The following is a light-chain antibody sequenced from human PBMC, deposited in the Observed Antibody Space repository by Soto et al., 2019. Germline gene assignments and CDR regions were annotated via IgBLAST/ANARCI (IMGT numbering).Light chain of an antibody. Sequence: EIVLTQSPGTLSLSPGERATLSCRASQSVSSSYLAWYQQKPGQAPRLLIYGASSRATGIPDRFSGSGSGTDFTLTISRLEPEDFAVYYCQQDGSSPGTFGQGTKVEFK. CDR1: QSVSSSY. V-gene: IGKV3-20*01. CDR2: GAS. CDR3: QQDGSSPGT. J-gene: IGKJ1*01.